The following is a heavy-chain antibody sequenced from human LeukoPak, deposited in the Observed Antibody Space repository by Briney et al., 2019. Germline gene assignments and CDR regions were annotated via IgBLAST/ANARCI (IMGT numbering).Heavy chain of an antibody. V-gene: IGHV3-20*01. CDR1: GFTFDDYG. CDR2: TNWNGGST. D-gene: IGHD6-19*01. J-gene: IGHJ4*02. CDR3: ARGSRALGIAVSPFDY. Sequence: GGSLRLSCAASGFTFDDYGMSWVRQAPGKGLEWVSGTNWNGGSTGYADSVKGRFTISRDNAKNSLYLQMNSLRAEDTALYHCARGSRALGIAVSPFDYWGQGTLVTVSS.